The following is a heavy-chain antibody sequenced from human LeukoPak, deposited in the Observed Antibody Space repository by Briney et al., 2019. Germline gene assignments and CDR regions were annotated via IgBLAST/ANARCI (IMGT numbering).Heavy chain of an antibody. J-gene: IGHJ3*02. Sequence: GSIHYSGTTYYNPSLKSRVTISVDTSKNQFSLKLRSVTAADAAVYYCARHNPEGSDAFDIWAKGQWSPSLQ. V-gene: IGHV4-39*01. D-gene: IGHD1-14*01. CDR3: ARHNPEGSDAFDI. CDR2: IHYSGTT.